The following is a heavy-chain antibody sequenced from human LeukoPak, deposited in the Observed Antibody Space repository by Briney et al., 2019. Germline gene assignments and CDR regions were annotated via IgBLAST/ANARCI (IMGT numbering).Heavy chain of an antibody. CDR3: ASNYYDSSGYGWFDP. Sequence: SETLSLTCAVYGGSFSGYYWSWIRQPPGKGLEWIGEINHSGSTNYNPSLKSRVTISVDTSKNQFSLKLSSVTAADTAVYYCASNYYDSSGYGWFDPWGQGTPVTVSS. V-gene: IGHV4-34*01. D-gene: IGHD3-22*01. CDR2: INHSGST. CDR1: GGSFSGYY. J-gene: IGHJ5*02.